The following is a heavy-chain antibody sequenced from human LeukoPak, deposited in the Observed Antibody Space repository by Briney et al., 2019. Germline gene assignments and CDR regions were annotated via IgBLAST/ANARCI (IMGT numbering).Heavy chain of an antibody. J-gene: IGHJ5*02. D-gene: IGHD3-10*01. CDR1: GYTFTSYA. CDR2: INAGNGNT. CDR3: ARGPLSMVRGVIYNWFDP. Sequence: ASVKVSCKASGYTFTSYAMHWVRQAPGQRLEWMGWINAGNGNTKYSQKFQGRVTITRDTSASTAYMELSSLRSEDTAVYYCARGPLSMVRGVIYNWFDPWGQGTLVTVSS. V-gene: IGHV1-3*01.